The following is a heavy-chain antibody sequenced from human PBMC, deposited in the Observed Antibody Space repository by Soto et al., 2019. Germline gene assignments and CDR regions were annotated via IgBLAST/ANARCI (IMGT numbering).Heavy chain of an antibody. CDR3: ARQYSSGSYYYYGMDV. V-gene: IGHV3-23*01. CDR1: GFIFNIFA. J-gene: IGHJ6*02. D-gene: IGHD6-19*01. Sequence: GGSLRLSCVASGFIFNIFAMSWVRQAPGKGLEWVSTIISSGSTTYYADSMKGRFTISRDNAKNTLYLQMNSLRAEDTAVYYCARQYSSGSYYYYGMDVWGQGTTVTVSS. CDR2: IISSGSTT.